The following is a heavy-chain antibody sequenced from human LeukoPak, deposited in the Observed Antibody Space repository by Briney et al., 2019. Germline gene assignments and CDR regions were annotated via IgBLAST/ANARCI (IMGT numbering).Heavy chain of an antibody. J-gene: IGHJ5*02. D-gene: IGHD4-17*01. Sequence: PSETLSLTCTVSGDSISSYYWSWIRQPPGKGLEWIGEIYHSGSTNYNPSLKSRVTISVDKSKNQFSLKLSSVTAAGTAVYYCARVDYGDYTDIDPWGQGTLVTVSS. V-gene: IGHV4-59*12. CDR3: ARVDYGDYTDIDP. CDR1: GDSISSYY. CDR2: IYHSGST.